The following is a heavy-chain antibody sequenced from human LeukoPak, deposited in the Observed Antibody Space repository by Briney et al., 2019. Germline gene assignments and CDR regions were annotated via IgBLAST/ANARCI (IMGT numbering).Heavy chain of an antibody. V-gene: IGHV1-69*13. J-gene: IGHJ4*02. CDR1: GYTFTSYG. D-gene: IGHD3-22*01. CDR3: ARDLRAPYDSSGYLFDY. CDR2: IIPIFGTA. Sequence: ASVKVSCKASGYTFTSYGISWVRQAPGQGLEWMGGIIPIFGTANYAQKFQGRVTITADESTSTAYMELSSLRSEDTAVYYCARDLRAPYDSSGYLFDYWGQGTLVTVSS.